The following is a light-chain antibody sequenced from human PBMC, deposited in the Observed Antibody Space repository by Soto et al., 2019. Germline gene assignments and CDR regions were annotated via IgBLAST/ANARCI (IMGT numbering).Light chain of an antibody. J-gene: IGLJ3*02. CDR1: SSDVGAYKY. CDR2: EVS. Sequence: QSALTQPASVSGSPGQSITISCTGTSSDVGAYKYVSWHQQHPGKVPKLIIYEVSIRPSGVSDRFSGSKSGNTASLTISGLEAADEADYFCISYTSSSTWVFGGGTKVTVL. CDR3: ISYTSSSTWV. V-gene: IGLV2-14*01.